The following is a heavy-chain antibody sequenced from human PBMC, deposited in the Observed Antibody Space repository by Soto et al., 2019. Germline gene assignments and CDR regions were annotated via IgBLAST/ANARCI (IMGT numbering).Heavy chain of an antibody. J-gene: IGHJ5*02. CDR3: ARAPEGYSSSCCWFDP. CDR1: GGSISSSSYY. CDR2: IFYGGTT. D-gene: IGHD6-13*01. V-gene: IGHV4-39*01. Sequence: PSETLSLTCTFSGGSISSSSYYWGWIRQPPGKGLEWIGSIFYGGTTYYNPSLKSRVTISVDTSKNQFSLKLSSVTAADTAVYYCARAPEGYSSSCCWFDPWGQGTLVTVS.